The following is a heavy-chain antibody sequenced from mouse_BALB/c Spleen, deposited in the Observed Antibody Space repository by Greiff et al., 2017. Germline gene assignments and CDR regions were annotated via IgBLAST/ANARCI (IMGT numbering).Heavy chain of an antibody. CDR2: ISYDGSN. Sequence: ESGPGLVKPSQSLSLTCSVTGYSITSGYYWNWIRQFPGNKLEWMGYISYDGSNNYNPSLKNRISITRDTSKNQFFLKLNSVTTEDTATYYCARDRERDYRSDYAMDYWGQGTSVTVSS. D-gene: IGHD2-14*01. CDR3: ARDRERDYRSDYAMDY. J-gene: IGHJ4*01. V-gene: IGHV3-6*02. CDR1: GYSITSGYY.